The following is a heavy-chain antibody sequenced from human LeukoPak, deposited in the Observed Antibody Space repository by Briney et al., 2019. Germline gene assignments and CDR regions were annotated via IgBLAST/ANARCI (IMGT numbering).Heavy chain of an antibody. CDR3: AREAYHYYGMDV. V-gene: IGHV3-66*01. Sequence: GGSLRLSCAASGFTFSSNYMSWVRQAPGKGLEWVSVTYSGGSTYYADSVKGRFTISRDNSKNTLYLQMNSLRAEDTAVYYCAREAYHYYGMDVWGQGTTVTVSS. CDR2: TYSGGST. J-gene: IGHJ6*02. CDR1: GFTFSSNY. D-gene: IGHD3-16*01.